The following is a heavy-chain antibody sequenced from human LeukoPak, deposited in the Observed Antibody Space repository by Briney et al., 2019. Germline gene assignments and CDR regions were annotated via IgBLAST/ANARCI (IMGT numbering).Heavy chain of an antibody. D-gene: IGHD1/OR15-1a*01. CDR1: GGTFSSYT. CDR3: ARDGNRWHLGHGGYYFDY. Sequence: PWASVKVSCKASGGTFSSYTISWMRQAPGQGLEWMGRIIPILGIANYAQKFQGRVTITADKSTSTAYMELSSLRSEDTAVYYCARDGNRWHLGHGGYYFDYWGQGTLVTVSS. CDR2: IIPILGIA. J-gene: IGHJ4*02. V-gene: IGHV1-69*04.